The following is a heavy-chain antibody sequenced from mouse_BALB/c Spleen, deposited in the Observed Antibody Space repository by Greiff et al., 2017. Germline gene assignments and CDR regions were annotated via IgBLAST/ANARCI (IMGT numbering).Heavy chain of an antibody. J-gene: IGHJ4*01. Sequence: VKLMESGAELARPGASVKLSCKASGYTFTSYWMQWVKQRPGQGLEWIGAIYPGDGDTRYTQKFKGKATLTADKSSSTAYMQLSSLASEDSAVYYCAREGYGYDAMDYWGQGTSVTVSS. CDR1: GYTFTSYW. V-gene: IGHV1-87*01. CDR3: AREGYGYDAMDY. D-gene: IGHD1-2*01. CDR2: IYPGDGDT.